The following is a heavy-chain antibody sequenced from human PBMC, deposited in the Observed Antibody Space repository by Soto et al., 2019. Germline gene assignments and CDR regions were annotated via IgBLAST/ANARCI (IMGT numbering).Heavy chain of an antibody. D-gene: IGHD6-13*01. CDR1: GYNFSSYW. V-gene: IGHV5-51*01. Sequence: PGESLKISCKGSGYNFSSYWIDWVRQTPGKGLEWMGIIYPGDSNIKYSPSFQGQVTISADRSISTTYLQWSSLKASDTAIYYCARHLGSPGYYYGMDVWGQGTTATVSS. CDR3: ARHLGSPGYYYGMDV. CDR2: IYPGDSNI. J-gene: IGHJ6*02.